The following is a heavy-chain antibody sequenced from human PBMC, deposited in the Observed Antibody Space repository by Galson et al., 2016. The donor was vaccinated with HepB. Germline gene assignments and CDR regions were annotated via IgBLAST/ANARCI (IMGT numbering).Heavy chain of an antibody. J-gene: IGHJ6*03. D-gene: IGHD6-6*01. V-gene: IGHV3-11*06. Sequence: SLRLSCAASGFTFRDYYMSWIRQAPGKGLEWVSYISGSSSYTNYADSVKGRFTISRDNAKNSLYLQMTSLRGEDTAVYYCARAPTKYHYYYYMDVWGKGTTVTVSS. CDR2: ISGSSSYT. CDR3: ARAPTKYHYYYYMDV. CDR1: GFTFRDYY.